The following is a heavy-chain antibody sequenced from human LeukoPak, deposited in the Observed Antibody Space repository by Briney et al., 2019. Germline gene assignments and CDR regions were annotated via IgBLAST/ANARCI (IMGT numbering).Heavy chain of an antibody. J-gene: IGHJ4*02. D-gene: IGHD1-1*01. CDR1: GYSFTSYW. CDR2: IYPGDSDT. V-gene: IGHV5-51*01. CDR3: ARRYWNDEYYFDY. Sequence: GESLKISCKGSGYSFTSYWIGWVRQMPGKGLEWMGIIYPGDSDTRYSLSFQAKVTISADKSISTAYLQWSSLKASDTAMYYCARRYWNDEYYFDYWGQGTLVTVSS.